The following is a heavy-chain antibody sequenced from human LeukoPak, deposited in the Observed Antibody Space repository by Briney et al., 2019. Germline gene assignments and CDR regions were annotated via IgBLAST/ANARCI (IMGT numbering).Heavy chain of an antibody. D-gene: IGHD6-13*01. CDR1: GGSFSGYY. Sequence: SETLSLTCAVYGGSFSGYYWSWIRQPPGRGLEWIGEINHSGSTNYNPSLKSRATISVDTSKNQFSLKLSSVTAADTAVYYCARGLGAAAHWGQGTLVTVSS. CDR3: ARGLGAAAH. J-gene: IGHJ4*02. V-gene: IGHV4-34*01. CDR2: INHSGST.